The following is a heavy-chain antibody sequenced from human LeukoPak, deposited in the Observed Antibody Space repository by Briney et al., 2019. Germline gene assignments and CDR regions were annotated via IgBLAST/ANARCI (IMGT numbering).Heavy chain of an antibody. Sequence: GGSLRLSCAASGFTFSSYSMNWVRQAPGKGLEWVSSISSSSSYIYCADSVKGRFTISRDNAKNSLYLQMNSLRAEDTAVYYCAREPTVVTEGPEYFQHWGQGTLVTVSS. D-gene: IGHD4-17*01. V-gene: IGHV3-21*01. CDR3: AREPTVVTEGPEYFQH. J-gene: IGHJ1*01. CDR2: ISSSSSYI. CDR1: GFTFSSYS.